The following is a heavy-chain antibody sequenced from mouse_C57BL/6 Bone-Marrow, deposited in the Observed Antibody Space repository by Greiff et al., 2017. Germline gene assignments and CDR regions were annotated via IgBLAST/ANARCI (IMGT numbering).Heavy chain of an antibody. J-gene: IGHJ2*01. D-gene: IGHD1-2*01. CDR1: GYTFTSYG. CDR2: IYPRSGNT. Sequence: VQLQESGAELARPGASVKLSCKASGYTFTSYGISWVKQRTGQGLEWIGEIYPRSGNTYYNEKFKGKATLTADKSSSTAYMELRSLTSEDSAVYFCARTLLGPYCFDYWGQGTTLTVSS. V-gene: IGHV1-81*01. CDR3: ARTLLGPYCFDY.